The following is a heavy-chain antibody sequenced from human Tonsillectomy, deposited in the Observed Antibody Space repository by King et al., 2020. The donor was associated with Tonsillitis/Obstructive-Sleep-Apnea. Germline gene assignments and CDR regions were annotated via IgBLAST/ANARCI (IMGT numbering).Heavy chain of an antibody. V-gene: IGHV4-39*02. J-gene: IGHJ3*02. D-gene: IGHD3-10*01. CDR1: RGSISSSSDY. CDR2: INYSGRT. CDR3: ASLYGSGGPVSFDI. Sequence: QLQESGPGLVKPSETLSLTCTVSRGSISSSSDYLSWVRQPPGKGLEWIGSINYSGRTYYNPSRKSRVTVSLETSANLFSLKVTSVAAADTAVYYCASLYGSGGPVSFDIWGQGTMVTVSS.